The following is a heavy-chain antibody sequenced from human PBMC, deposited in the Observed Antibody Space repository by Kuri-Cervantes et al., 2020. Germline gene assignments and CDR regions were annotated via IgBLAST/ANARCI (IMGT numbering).Heavy chain of an antibody. J-gene: IGHJ6*02. CDR3: ARGPMVGPRARQYFDWLLTTHYYYGMDV. V-gene: IGHV1-8*01. Sequence: ASVKVSCKASGYTFTSYDIYWVRQATGQGLEWMGWMNPNSGNTGYAQKFQGRVTMTRNTSISTAYMELSSLRSEDTAVYYCARGPMVGPRARQYFDWLLTTHYYYGMDVWGQGTTVTVSS. CDR2: MNPNSGNT. CDR1: GYTFTSYD. D-gene: IGHD3-9*01.